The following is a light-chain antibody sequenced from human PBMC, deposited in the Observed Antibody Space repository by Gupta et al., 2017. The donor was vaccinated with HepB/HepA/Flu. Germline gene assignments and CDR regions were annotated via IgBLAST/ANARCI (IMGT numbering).Light chain of an antibody. Sequence: QPALTQPASVSWSPGQSVAISCTGTSSDIGGYSYVSGFQQYASKAPKVIIYDVSSRPSGVSDRCSGAKCGNTASLTISGLQAEDEADYYCSSFTSRATYVFGTGTKVTVL. CDR2: DVS. CDR3: SSFTSRATYV. J-gene: IGLJ1*01. CDR1: SSDIGGYSY. V-gene: IGLV2-14*03.